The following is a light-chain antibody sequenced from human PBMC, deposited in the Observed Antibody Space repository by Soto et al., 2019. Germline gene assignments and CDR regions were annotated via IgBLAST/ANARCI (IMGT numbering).Light chain of an antibody. CDR1: RSDVGGYNY. V-gene: IGLV2-14*01. Sequence: QSVLTQPPSVSGSPGQSVTISCTGTRSDVGGYNYVSWYQQPPGKAPKLMIYEVRHRPSGVSNRFSGSKSGNTASLTISGLQAEDEADYYCSSYTSSSTYVFGTGTKVTVL. J-gene: IGLJ1*01. CDR2: EVR. CDR3: SSYTSSSTYV.